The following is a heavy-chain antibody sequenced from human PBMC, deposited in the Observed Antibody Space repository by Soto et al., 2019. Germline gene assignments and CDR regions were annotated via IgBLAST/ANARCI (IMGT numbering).Heavy chain of an antibody. CDR2: INPNSRGT. V-gene: IGHV1-2*02. CDR1: GYTFTDYF. CDR3: ARVTLKAGNWFDP. Sequence: ALVKVSCKASGYTFTDYFIHWVRQAPGQGFEWMGWINPNSRGTTYAQKFQGRVTMTRDTSNTTAYMELRGLRSDDTAVYYCARVTLKAGNWFDPWGQGTLVTVSS. J-gene: IGHJ5*02.